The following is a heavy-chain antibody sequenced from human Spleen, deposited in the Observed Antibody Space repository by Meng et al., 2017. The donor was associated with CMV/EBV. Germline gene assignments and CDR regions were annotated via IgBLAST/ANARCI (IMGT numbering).Heavy chain of an antibody. D-gene: IGHD3-22*01. CDR3: AKDSVDYYDSSGYYPYPKY. V-gene: IGHV3-48*04. Sequence: GGSLRLSCAASGFTFSSYSMNWVRQAPGKGLEWVSYISSSSSTIYYADSVKGRFTISRDNAKNSLYLQMNSLRAEDTAVYYCAKDSVDYYDSSGYYPYPKYWGQGTLVTVSS. CDR2: ISSSSSTI. CDR1: GFTFSSYS. J-gene: IGHJ4*02.